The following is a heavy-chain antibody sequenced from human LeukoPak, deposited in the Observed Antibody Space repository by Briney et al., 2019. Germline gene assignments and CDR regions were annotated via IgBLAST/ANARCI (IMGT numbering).Heavy chain of an antibody. J-gene: IGHJ4*02. D-gene: IGHD3-10*01. Sequence: PGGSLRLSCAASGFTFSSYGMHWVRQAPGKGLEWVAVISYDGSNKYYADSVKGRFTISRDNSKNTLYLQMNSLRAEDTAVYYCAKDQGITMVQGAFDYWGQGTLVTVSS. CDR2: ISYDGSNK. CDR1: GFTFSSYG. CDR3: AKDQGITMVQGAFDY. V-gene: IGHV3-30*18.